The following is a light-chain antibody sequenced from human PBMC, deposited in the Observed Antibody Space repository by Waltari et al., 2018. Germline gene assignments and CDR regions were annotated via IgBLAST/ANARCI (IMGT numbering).Light chain of an antibody. CDR2: AAS. CDR1: QGISSY. J-gene: IGKJ3*01. Sequence: IQLTQSPSSLSASVGDRVTITCRASQGISSYLAWYQQKPGKAPKLLIYAASTLQSGVPSRFSGSGSGTYFTLTISSLQPEDFATYYCQQLNSYPRGLFTFGPGTKVDIK. V-gene: IGKV1-9*01. CDR3: QQLNSYPRGLFT.